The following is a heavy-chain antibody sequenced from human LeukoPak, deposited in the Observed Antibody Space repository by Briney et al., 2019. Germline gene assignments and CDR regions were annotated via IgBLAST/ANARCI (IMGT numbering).Heavy chain of an antibody. CDR2: ISGSGAGT. Sequence: GGSLRLSCAASGFTFSSYAMSWARQAPGKGLEWVSTISGSGAGTYHADSVKGRFTISRDNSKNTLYLQMNSLRAEDTAVYYCAKGGFCSGGTCYSGYSYYYMDVWGKGTTVTISS. J-gene: IGHJ6*03. CDR3: AKGGFCSGGTCYSGYSYYYMDV. V-gene: IGHV3-23*01. D-gene: IGHD2-15*01. CDR1: GFTFSSYA.